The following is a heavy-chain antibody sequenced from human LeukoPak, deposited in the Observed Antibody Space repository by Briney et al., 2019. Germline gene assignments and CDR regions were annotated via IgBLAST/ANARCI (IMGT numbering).Heavy chain of an antibody. CDR3: ARADSSGWPSWAYSSMGPYY. V-gene: IGHV1-2*02. CDR2: INPNSGGT. J-gene: IGHJ4*02. CDR1: GYTFTGYY. Sequence: GASVKVSCKASGYTFTGYYMHWVRQAPGQGLEWMGWINPNSGGTNYAQKFQGRVTMTRDTSISTAYMELSRLRSDDTAVYYCARADSSGWPSWAYSSMGPYYWGQGTLVTVSS. D-gene: IGHD6-25*01.